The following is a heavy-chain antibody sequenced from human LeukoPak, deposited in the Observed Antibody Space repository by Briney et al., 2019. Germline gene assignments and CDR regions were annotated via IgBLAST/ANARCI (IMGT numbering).Heavy chain of an antibody. CDR2: IWYDGSNK. J-gene: IGHJ4*02. V-gene: IGHV3-33*01. Sequence: GGSLRLSCAASGFTFSSYGMHWVRQAPGKGLEWVAVIWYDGSNKYYADSVKGRFTISRDNSKNTLYLQMNSLRAEDTAVYYCGRRDWGPPPGKNFLGQGTLVTVSS. CDR1: GFTFSSYG. D-gene: IGHD7-27*01. CDR3: GRRDWGPPPGKNF.